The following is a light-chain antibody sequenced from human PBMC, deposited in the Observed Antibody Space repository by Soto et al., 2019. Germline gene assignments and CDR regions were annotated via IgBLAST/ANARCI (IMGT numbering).Light chain of an antibody. J-gene: IGKJ1*01. CDR3: QKYDTVPRT. Sequence: DIPLTQSPSSLSASVGDRVTITCRASQGIFNFLAWYQQKPGKPPKLLIYDASSLQSGVSSRFSGSGSGTDFTLTLRGLQPEDAATYYCQKYDTVPRTFGQGTKVEIK. V-gene: IGKV1-27*01. CDR2: DAS. CDR1: QGIFNF.